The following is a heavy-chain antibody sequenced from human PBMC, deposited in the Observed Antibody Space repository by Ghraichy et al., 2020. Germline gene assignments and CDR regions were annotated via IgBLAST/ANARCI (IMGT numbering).Heavy chain of an antibody. V-gene: IGHV4-30-4*01. D-gene: IGHD6-13*01. CDR3: ASTDWEKAAAGMWWFDP. CDR1: GGSISSGDYY. Sequence: SETLSLTCTVSGGSISSGDYYWSWIRQPPGKGLEWIGYIYYSGSTYYNPSLKSRVTISVDTSKNQFSLKLSSVTAADTAVYYCASTDWEKAAAGMWWFDPWGQGTLVTVSS. J-gene: IGHJ5*02. CDR2: IYYSGST.